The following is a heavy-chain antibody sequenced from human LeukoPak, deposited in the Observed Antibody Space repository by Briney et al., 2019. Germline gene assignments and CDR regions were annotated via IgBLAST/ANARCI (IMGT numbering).Heavy chain of an antibody. CDR3: AKAGWGSSPRHFDY. CDR1: VFTFSSYA. Sequence: GGSLRLSCAASVFTFSSYAMCWVRQAPGKGLEWVSAISGSGGSTYYADSVKGRFTISRDNSKNTLYLQMNSLRAEDTAVYYCAKAGWGSSPRHFDYWGQGTLVTVSS. CDR2: ISGSGGST. D-gene: IGHD6-6*01. V-gene: IGHV3-23*01. J-gene: IGHJ4*02.